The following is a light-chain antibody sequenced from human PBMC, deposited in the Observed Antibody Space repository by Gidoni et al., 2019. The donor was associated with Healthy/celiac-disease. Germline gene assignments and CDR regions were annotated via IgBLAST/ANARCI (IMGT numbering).Light chain of an antibody. J-gene: IGLJ3*02. CDR2: KDS. Sequence: SYELPQPPSVSVSPGQTARITCSGDALPKQYAYWYQQKPGQAPVLVIYKDSERPSGIPARFSGSSSGTTVTLTISGVQAEDEADYYCQSADSSGTYSWVFGGGTKLTVL. CDR3: QSADSSGTYSWV. V-gene: IGLV3-25*03. CDR1: ALPKQY.